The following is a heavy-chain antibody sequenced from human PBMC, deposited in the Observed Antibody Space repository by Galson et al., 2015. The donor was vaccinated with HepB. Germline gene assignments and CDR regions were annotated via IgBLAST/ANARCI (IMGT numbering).Heavy chain of an antibody. J-gene: IGHJ6*02. D-gene: IGHD3-22*01. Sequence: SVKVSCKASGFTFTSSAVQWVRQARGQRLEWIGWIVVGSGNTNYAQKFQERVTITRDMSTSTAYMELSSLRSEDTAVYYCAADPGYYDSSGPHDYGMDVWGQGTTVTVSS. CDR1: GFTFTSSA. CDR2: IVVGSGNT. CDR3: AADPGYYDSSGPHDYGMDV. V-gene: IGHV1-58*01.